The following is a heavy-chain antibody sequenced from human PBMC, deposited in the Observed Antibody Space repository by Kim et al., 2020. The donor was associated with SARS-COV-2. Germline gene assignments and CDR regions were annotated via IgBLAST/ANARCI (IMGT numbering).Heavy chain of an antibody. Sequence: GRFTISSDDSKNTLYLQMNSLKTEDTAVYYCTTDPRPTNRGSYYGDIFDYWGQGTLVTVSS. D-gene: IGHD1-26*01. CDR3: TTDPRPTNRGSYYGDIFDY. J-gene: IGHJ4*02. V-gene: IGHV3-15*01.